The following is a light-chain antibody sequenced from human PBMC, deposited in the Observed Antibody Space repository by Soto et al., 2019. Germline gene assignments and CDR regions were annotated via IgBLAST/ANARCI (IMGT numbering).Light chain of an antibody. Sequence: SYDLTQPPSVSVAPGQTAIITCGGNNVGSRSVHWYQQKPGQAPVLVVYDDDDRPSGIPERFSGSNAGNTATLTINRVEAGDEADYYCQVWESSSYQPEVFGTGTKLTVL. V-gene: IGLV3-21*02. CDR2: DDD. CDR3: QVWESSSYQPEV. J-gene: IGLJ1*01. CDR1: NVGSRS.